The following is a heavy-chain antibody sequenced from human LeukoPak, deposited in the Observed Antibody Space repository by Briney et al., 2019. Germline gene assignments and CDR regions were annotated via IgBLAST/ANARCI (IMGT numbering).Heavy chain of an antibody. CDR3: ARHVDSSGWYYFDY. Sequence: GGSLRLSCAASGFTVSSNYMSWVRRAPGKGLEWVSVIYSGGSTYYADSVKGRFTISRDNSKNTLYLQMNSLRAEDTAVYYCARHVDSSGWYYFDYWGQGTLVTVSS. CDR1: GFTVSSNY. J-gene: IGHJ4*02. V-gene: IGHV3-53*01. D-gene: IGHD6-19*01. CDR2: IYSGGST.